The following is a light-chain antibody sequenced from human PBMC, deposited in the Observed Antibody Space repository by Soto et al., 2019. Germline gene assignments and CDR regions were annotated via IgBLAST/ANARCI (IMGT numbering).Light chain of an antibody. CDR2: SAS. CDR3: QRANNFPPYP. CDR1: QGIGSW. V-gene: IGKV1-12*01. J-gene: IGKJ2*01. Sequence: DIQMTQSPSSVSASVGDRVTITCWASQGIGSWLAWYQQKPGKAPKVLIYSASILQDGVPSRFSGSGSGTDFNLPISSLQPEDFATYFCQRANNFPPYPFGQGTKVEMK.